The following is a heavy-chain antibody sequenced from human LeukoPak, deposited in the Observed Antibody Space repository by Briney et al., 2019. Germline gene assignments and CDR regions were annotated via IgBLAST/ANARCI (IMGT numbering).Heavy chain of an antibody. Sequence: PGGSLRLSCAASGFTFSSYAMSWVRQAPGKGLEWVSLISGSGGSTYYADSVKGRFTISRDNSKNTLYLQMNSLRAEDTAVYYCARVQDDSSGYYWYYFDYWGQGTLVTVSS. D-gene: IGHD3-22*01. CDR2: ISGSGGST. CDR3: ARVQDDSSGYYWYYFDY. V-gene: IGHV3-23*01. J-gene: IGHJ4*02. CDR1: GFTFSSYA.